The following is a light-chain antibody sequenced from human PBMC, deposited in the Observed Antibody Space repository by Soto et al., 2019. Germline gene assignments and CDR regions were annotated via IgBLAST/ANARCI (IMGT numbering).Light chain of an antibody. CDR2: AAS. V-gene: IGKV1-39*01. CDR3: QQSYSTPRT. Sequence: DIQMTQSPSSLSASVGDRVTITCRASQSISNYLNWYQQKPGKAPNLLIYAASSLQSGVPPRFSGSGSGTDFTLTISSLQPEDFATYYCQQSYSTPRTFGQGTKV. J-gene: IGKJ1*01. CDR1: QSISNY.